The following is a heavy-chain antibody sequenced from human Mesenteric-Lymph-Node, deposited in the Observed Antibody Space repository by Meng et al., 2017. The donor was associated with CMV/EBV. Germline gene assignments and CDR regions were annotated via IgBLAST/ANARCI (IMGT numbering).Heavy chain of an antibody. CDR3: ALLLTPYFDS. D-gene: IGHD2-15*01. J-gene: IGHJ4*02. V-gene: IGHV3-23*01. CDR2: ISGSAGTT. CDR1: GLTVNSNY. Sequence: GESLKISCAASGLTVNSNYMIWVRQAPGKGLEWVSAISGSAGTTYYADSVKGRFTISRDNSKNTLYLQMNSLRAEDTAVYYCALLLTPYFDSWGQGTLVTVSS.